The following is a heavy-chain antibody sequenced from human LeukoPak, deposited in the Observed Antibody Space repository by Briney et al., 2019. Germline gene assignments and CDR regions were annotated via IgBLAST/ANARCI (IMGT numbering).Heavy chain of an antibody. CDR2: ISAYNGNT. D-gene: IGHD3-3*01. CDR1: GYTFTGYY. J-gene: IGHJ5*02. V-gene: IGHV1-18*04. CDR3: ARDLRGSKLPSKYNWFDP. Sequence: ASVEVSCKASGYTFTGYYMHWVRQAPGQGLEWMGWISAYNGNTNYAQKLQGRVTMTTDTSTSTAYMELRSLRSDDTAVYYCARDLRGSKLPSKYNWFDPWGQGTLVTVSS.